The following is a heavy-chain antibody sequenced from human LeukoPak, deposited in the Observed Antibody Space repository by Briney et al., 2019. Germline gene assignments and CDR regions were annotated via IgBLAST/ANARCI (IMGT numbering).Heavy chain of an antibody. CDR1: GFTFNNYA. Sequence: GGSLRLSCAASGFTFNNYAMSWVRQAPGKGLEWVSLVSSSGDKTYYPESVKGRFTISRDNSKNTLYLQMNSLRAEDAAVYYCANYGRHFASWGQGTLVTVSP. J-gene: IGHJ4*02. V-gene: IGHV3-23*01. CDR3: ANYGRHFAS. D-gene: IGHD4-17*01. CDR2: VSSSGDKT.